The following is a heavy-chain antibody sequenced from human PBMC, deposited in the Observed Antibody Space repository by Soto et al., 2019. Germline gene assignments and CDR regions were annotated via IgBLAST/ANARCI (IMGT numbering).Heavy chain of an antibody. CDR3: ARGSWADVSSNYYIDV. D-gene: IGHD2-2*01. CDR1: GDSVSSDSAA. V-gene: IGHV6-1*02. J-gene: IGHJ6*03. Sequence: QAPLQQSGPGLVKPSQSLSLTCAISGDSVSSDSAAWNWIRQTPLRGLEWLGRMSYRSKGLNTYEVSVNSRFTISPGTSQHQLSLQLGSMTPADTAVYYCARGSWADVSSNYYIDVWDEGTTVSVSS. CDR2: MSYRSKGLN.